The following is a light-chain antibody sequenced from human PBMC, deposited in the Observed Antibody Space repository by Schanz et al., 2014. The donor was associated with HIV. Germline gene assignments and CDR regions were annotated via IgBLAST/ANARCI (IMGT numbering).Light chain of an antibody. J-gene: IGKJ1*01. CDR3: HQCASSPQT. V-gene: IGKV3-20*01. CDR2: GAS. CDR1: EFVSTY. Sequence: EIVLTQSPATLSLSPGERASLSCRASEFVSTYLAWYQQKHGQAPRLLIYGASSRATDIPDRFSGSGSGTDFTLTISRLESEDFAVYYCHQCASSPQTFGQGTKLEIK.